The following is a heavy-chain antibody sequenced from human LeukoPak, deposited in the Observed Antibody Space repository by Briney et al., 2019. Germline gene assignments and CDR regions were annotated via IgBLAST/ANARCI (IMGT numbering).Heavy chain of an antibody. D-gene: IGHD2-2*01. CDR1: GGSISSYY. CDR2: IYYSGST. V-gene: IGHV4-59*01. CDR3: ARGAANQLLTWFDP. Sequence: SETLSLTCTVSGGSISSYYRSWIRQPPGKGPEWIGHIYYSGSTKYNPSLKSRVTISADTSKNQFSLKLNSVTAADTAVYYCARGAANQLLTWFDPWGQGTLVTVSS. J-gene: IGHJ5*02.